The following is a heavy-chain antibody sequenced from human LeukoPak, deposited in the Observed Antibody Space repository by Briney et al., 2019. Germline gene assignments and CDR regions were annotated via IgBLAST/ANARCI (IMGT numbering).Heavy chain of an antibody. Sequence: GGSLRLSCAASGFTVSSNYMSWVRQAPGKGLEWVSVIYSGGSTYYADSVKGRFTISRDNSKNTLYLQMNSLRAEDTAVYYCARVRFDWLAFDIWGQGTMVTVSS. CDR3: ARVRFDWLAFDI. CDR2: IYSGGST. CDR1: GFTVSSNY. D-gene: IGHD3-9*01. V-gene: IGHV3-66*01. J-gene: IGHJ3*02.